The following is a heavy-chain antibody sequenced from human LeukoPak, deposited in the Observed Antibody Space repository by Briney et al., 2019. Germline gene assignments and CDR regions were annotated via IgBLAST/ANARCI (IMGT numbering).Heavy chain of an antibody. CDR3: ARHRRDYGWGSYRYTFADY. J-gene: IGHJ4*02. Sequence: GESLKISCKGSGYSFTSYWIGWVRQMPGKGLEWMGIIYPGDSDTRYSPSFQGQVTISADKSISTAYLQWSSLKASDTAMYYCARHRRDYGWGSYRYTFADYWGQGTLVTVSS. CDR1: GYSFTSYW. CDR2: IYPGDSDT. V-gene: IGHV5-51*01. D-gene: IGHD3-16*02.